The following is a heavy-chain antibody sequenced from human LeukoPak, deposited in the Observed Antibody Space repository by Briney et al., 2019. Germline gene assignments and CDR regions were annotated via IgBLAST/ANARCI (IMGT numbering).Heavy chain of an antibody. J-gene: IGHJ6*02. CDR1: GFTFSSYG. Sequence: GGSLRLSCAASGFTFSSYGMHWVRQAPGKGLEWVAVISYDGSNKYYADSVKGRFTISRDNSKNTLYLQMNSLRAEDTAVYYCAEGTNYGMDVWGQGTTVTVSS. V-gene: IGHV3-30*18. CDR3: AEGTNYGMDV. D-gene: IGHD2-8*01. CDR2: ISYDGSNK.